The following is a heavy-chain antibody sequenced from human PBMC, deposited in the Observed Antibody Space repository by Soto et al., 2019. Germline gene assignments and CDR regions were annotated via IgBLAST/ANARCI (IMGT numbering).Heavy chain of an antibody. CDR1: GFTFSDYY. CDR3: AREKQQLVVRFDY. Sequence: GGSLRLSCAASGFTFSDYYMSWIRQAPGKGLEWVSYISSSGSTIYYADSVKGRFTISRDNAKNSLYLQMNSRRAEDPAVYYCAREKQQLVVRFDYWGQGTLVTSPQ. V-gene: IGHV3-11*01. J-gene: IGHJ4*02. D-gene: IGHD6-13*01. CDR2: ISSSGSTI.